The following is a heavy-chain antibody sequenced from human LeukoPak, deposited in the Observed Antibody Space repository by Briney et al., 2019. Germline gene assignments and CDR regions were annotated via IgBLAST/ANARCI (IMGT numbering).Heavy chain of an antibody. CDR2: IYHSGST. J-gene: IGHJ5*02. CDR1: GYSISSGYY. V-gene: IGHV4-38-2*02. D-gene: IGHD2-15*01. CDR3: ARGPGGSSDP. Sequence: SETLSLTCTVSGYSISSGYYWGWIRQPPGKGLEWIGSIYHSGSTNYNPSLKSRVTISVDTSKNQFSLKLSSVTAADTAVYYCARGPGGSSDPWGQGTLDTVSS.